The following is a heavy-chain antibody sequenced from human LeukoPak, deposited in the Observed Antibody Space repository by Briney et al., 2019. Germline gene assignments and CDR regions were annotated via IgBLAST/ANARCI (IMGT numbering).Heavy chain of an antibody. CDR2: ICYSGST. CDR3: ARGGLVVAATNWFDP. Sequence: SETLSLTCTVSGGSISSGDYYWSWIRQPPGKGLEWIGYICYSGSTYYNPSLKSRVTISVDTSKNQFSLKLSSVTAADTAVYYCARGGLVVAATNWFDPWGQGTLVTVSS. J-gene: IGHJ5*02. D-gene: IGHD2-15*01. V-gene: IGHV4-30-4*01. CDR1: GGSISSGDYY.